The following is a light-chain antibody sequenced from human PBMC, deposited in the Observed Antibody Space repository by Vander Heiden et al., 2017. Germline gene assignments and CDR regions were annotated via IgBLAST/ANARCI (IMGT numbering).Light chain of an antibody. CDR3: QQYRSTPPT. V-gene: IGKV4-1*01. J-gene: IGKJ4*01. Sequence: DIVMTQSPDSLAVSLGGRATVNCKSSQSLLYISNNKNYLAWYQQKPGQPPKLLIYWASTRESGVPDRFSGSGSGTDFTLTISSLQAEDVAVYYCQQYRSTPPTFGGGTKVEIK. CDR1: QSLLYISNNKNY. CDR2: WAS.